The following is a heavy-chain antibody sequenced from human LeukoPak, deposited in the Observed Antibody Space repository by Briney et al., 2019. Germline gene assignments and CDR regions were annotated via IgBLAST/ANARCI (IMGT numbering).Heavy chain of an antibody. CDR3: ARHPLSSGWYGEFYFDY. D-gene: IGHD6-19*01. CDR1: GFTFSSYW. J-gene: IGHJ4*02. Sequence: GGSLRLSYAASGFTFSSYWMSWVRQAPGKGPEWVANIKQDGSEKYYVDSVKGRFTISRDNAKNSLYLQMNSLRAEDTAVYYCARHPLSSGWYGEFYFDYWGQGTLVTVSS. CDR2: IKQDGSEK. V-gene: IGHV3-7*01.